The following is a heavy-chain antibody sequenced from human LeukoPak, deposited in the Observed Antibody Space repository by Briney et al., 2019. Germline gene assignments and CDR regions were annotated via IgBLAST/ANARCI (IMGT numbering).Heavy chain of an antibody. V-gene: IGHV3-66*01. CDR3: ATEGSFDY. CDR1: EFSVGSNY. J-gene: IGHJ4*02. CDR2: IYSGGST. Sequence: GGSLRLSCAASEFSVGSNYMTWVRQAPGKGLEWVSLIYSGGSTYYADSVKGRFTISRDNSKNTLYLQMNSLRAEDAAVYYCATEGSFDYWGQGTLVTVSS.